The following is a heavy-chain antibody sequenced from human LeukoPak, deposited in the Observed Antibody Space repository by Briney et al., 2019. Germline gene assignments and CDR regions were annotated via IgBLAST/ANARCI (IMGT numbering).Heavy chain of an antibody. D-gene: IGHD5-12*01. J-gene: IGHJ4*02. Sequence: SETMSLTCTVSGGSISSGGYYWSWIRQHPGKGLEWIGYIYYSGSTYYNPSLKSRVTISVDTSKNQFSLKLSSVTAADTAVYYCARYLYGGYVFDYWGQGTLVTVSS. V-gene: IGHV4-31*03. CDR1: GGSISSGGYY. CDR3: ARYLYGGYVFDY. CDR2: IYYSGST.